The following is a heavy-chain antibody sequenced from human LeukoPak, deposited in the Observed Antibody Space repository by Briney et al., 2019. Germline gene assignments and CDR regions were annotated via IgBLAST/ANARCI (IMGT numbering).Heavy chain of an antibody. CDR1: GGTFSSYA. V-gene: IGHV1-46*01. J-gene: IGHJ3*02. Sequence: SVKVSCKASGGTFSSYAISWVRQAPGQGLEWMGIINPSAGTTNYAQKFQGRVTVTRDTSTSTVYLDLSSLRSDDTAVYYCARGYFGSGSYGAFDIWGQGTMVTVSS. CDR3: ARGYFGSGSYGAFDI. CDR2: INPSAGTT. D-gene: IGHD3-10*01.